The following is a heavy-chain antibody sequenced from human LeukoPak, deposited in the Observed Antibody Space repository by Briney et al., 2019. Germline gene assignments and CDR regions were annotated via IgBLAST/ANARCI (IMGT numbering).Heavy chain of an antibody. CDR2: IYYSGST. CDR3: ARANCSGGSCYYWSLTSFDY. CDR1: GGSISSGGYY. J-gene: IGHJ4*02. V-gene: IGHV4-31*03. Sequence: PSETLSLTCTVSGGSISSGGYYWSWIRQHPGKGLEWIGYIYYSGSTYYNPSLKSRVTISVDTSKNQFSLKLSSVTAADTAVYYCARANCSGGSCYYWSLTSFDYWGQGTLVTVSS. D-gene: IGHD2-15*01.